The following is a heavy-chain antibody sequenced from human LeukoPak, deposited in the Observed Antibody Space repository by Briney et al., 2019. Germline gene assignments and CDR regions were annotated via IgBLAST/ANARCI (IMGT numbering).Heavy chain of an antibody. CDR3: ARDPQYGYGYFDY. CDR2: ISGSGGST. Sequence: GGSLRLSCAASGFTFRSYAMSWVRQAPGKGLEWVSAISGSGGSTNFADSVKGRFTISRDNSKDTLYLQVNSLRPEDTAVYYCARDPQYGYGYFDYWGQGTLVTVSS. V-gene: IGHV3-23*01. D-gene: IGHD5-18*01. J-gene: IGHJ4*02. CDR1: GFTFRSYA.